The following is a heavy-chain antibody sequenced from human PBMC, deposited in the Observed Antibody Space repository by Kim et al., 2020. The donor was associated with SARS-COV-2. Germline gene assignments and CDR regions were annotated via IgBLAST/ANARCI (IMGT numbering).Heavy chain of an antibody. CDR2: ISWNSGSI. Sequence: GGSLRLSCAASGFTFDDYAMHWVRQAPGKGLEWVSGISWNSGSIGYADSVKGRFTISRDNAKNSLYLQMNSLRAEDTALYYCAKDPGWYDSGYWGQGTLV. V-gene: IGHV3-9*01. CDR3: AKDPGWYDSGY. J-gene: IGHJ4*02. CDR1: GFTFDDYA. D-gene: IGHD3-22*01.